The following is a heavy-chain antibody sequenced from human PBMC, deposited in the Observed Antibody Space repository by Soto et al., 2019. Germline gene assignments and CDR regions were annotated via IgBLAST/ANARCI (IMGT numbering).Heavy chain of an antibody. CDR3: ARSMHYSDGSNYSPFDY. Sequence: QVQLQESGPGLVKPSETLSLTCTVSGGSVSSGNYYWSWIRQPPGKGREWIGYFYYSGSTNYNPSLKSRVTISIDASKNQFSPRLSSVTAADTAVYYCARSMHYSDGSNYSPFDYWGQGTLVTVSS. CDR1: GGSVSSGNYY. V-gene: IGHV4-61*01. CDR2: FYYSGST. J-gene: IGHJ4*02. D-gene: IGHD3-22*01.